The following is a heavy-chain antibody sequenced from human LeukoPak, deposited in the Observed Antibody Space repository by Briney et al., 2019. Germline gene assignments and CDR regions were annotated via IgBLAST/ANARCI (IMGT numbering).Heavy chain of an antibody. CDR3: TRDFKYSSDY. D-gene: IGHD6-6*01. CDR2: IKSDGRST. V-gene: IGHV3-74*01. CDR1: GFTFSSYW. J-gene: IGHJ4*02. Sequence: GGSLRLSCAASGFTFSSYWMHWVRQAPGKGLVWVSLIKSDGRSTSYADSVKDRFTISRDNAKNTVYLQMNSLRVEDTAVYYCTRDFKYSSDYWGQGTLVTVSS.